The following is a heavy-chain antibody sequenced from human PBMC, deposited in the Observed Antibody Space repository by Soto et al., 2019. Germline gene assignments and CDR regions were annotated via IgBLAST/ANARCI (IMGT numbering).Heavy chain of an antibody. J-gene: IGHJ4*02. CDR2: IGTAGDT. V-gene: IGHV3-13*01. CDR3: ARAPAAGMFARLPEDY. CDR1: GFTFSSYD. Sequence: GGPLRLSCAASGFTFSSYDMHWVRQATGKGLEWVSAIGTAGDTYYPGSVKGRFTISRENAKNSSYLQMNSLRAEDTAVYYCARAPAAGMFARLPEDYWGQGTLVTVSS. D-gene: IGHD6-13*01.